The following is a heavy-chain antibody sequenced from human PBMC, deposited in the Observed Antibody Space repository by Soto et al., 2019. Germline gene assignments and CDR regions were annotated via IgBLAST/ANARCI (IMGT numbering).Heavy chain of an antibody. Sequence: EVQLLESGGGLVQPGGSLRLSCAASGFTFSSYAMSWVRQAPGKGLEWVSAISGSGGSTYYADSVKGRFTISRDNSKNPLYLQMNSLRAEDTAVYYCAKGLYDYIWGSYRYLGYWGQGTLVTVSS. D-gene: IGHD3-16*02. J-gene: IGHJ4*02. V-gene: IGHV3-23*01. CDR1: GFTFSSYA. CDR2: ISGSGGST. CDR3: AKGLYDYIWGSYRYLGY.